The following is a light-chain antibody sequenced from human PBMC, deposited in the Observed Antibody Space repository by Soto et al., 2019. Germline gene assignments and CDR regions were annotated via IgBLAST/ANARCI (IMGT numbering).Light chain of an antibody. CDR2: TNS. J-gene: IGLJ1*01. V-gene: IGLV1-40*01. Sequence: QSLLTQPPPVSGAPGQGGTIPCTGSSSNIGAGYDVHWYQQLPGTASKLLIYTNSKRPSEDPVQISVSKFGTSASLAISWLQAEDEVEYYCQSFDSRLSGIVFGTGTKSPS. CDR1: SSNIGAGYD. CDR3: QSFDSRLSGIV.